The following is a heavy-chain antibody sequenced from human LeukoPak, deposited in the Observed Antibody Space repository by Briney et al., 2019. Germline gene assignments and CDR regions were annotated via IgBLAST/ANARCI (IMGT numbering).Heavy chain of an antibody. CDR1: GFTFDDYT. Sequence: GGSLRLSCAASGFTFDDYTMHWVRQAPGKGLEWVSLISWDGGSTYCADSVKGRFTISRDNSKNSLYLQMNSLRTEDTALYYCAKDFTGVEMATIESDYFDYWGQGTLVTVSS. V-gene: IGHV3-43*01. CDR3: AKDFTGVEMATIESDYFDY. J-gene: IGHJ4*02. CDR2: ISWDGGST. D-gene: IGHD5-24*01.